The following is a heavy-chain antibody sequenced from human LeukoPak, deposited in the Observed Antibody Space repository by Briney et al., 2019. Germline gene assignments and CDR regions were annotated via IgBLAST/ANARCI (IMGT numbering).Heavy chain of an antibody. Sequence: ASVKVSCKASGYTFTGYYMHWVRQAPGQGLEWMGWINPNSGGTNYAQKFQGRVTMTRDTSISTAYMELSRLRSDDTAVYYCARGYDPPPYYYYYGKDVWGQGTTVTVSS. CDR1: GYTFTGYY. J-gene: IGHJ6*02. V-gene: IGHV1-2*02. CDR3: ARGYDPPPYYYYYGKDV. CDR2: INPNSGGT. D-gene: IGHD3-3*01.